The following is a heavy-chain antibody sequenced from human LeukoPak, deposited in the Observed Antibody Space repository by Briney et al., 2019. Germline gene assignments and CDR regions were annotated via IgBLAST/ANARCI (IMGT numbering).Heavy chain of an antibody. Sequence: GGSLRLSCAASGFTFSNYWMSWVRQAPGKGLEWVANIKEDGSAKYYVDSVKGRFTISRDNAKNSVYLQMNSLRAEDTAVYHCVRGDRRDFWGQGTLVTVSS. CDR1: GFTFSNYW. V-gene: IGHV3-7*04. J-gene: IGHJ4*02. CDR2: IKEDGSAK. CDR3: VRGDRRDF.